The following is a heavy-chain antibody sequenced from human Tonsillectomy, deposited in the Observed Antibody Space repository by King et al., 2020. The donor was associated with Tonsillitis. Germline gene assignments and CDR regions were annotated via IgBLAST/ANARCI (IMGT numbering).Heavy chain of an antibody. D-gene: IGHD1-26*01. Sequence: GYFWGWIRQPPGKGLEWIGTVFHSGVTYYNPSLASRVTISADTSKNQFSLTLTSVTAADSAVYYCARDRNSTSEMDYWGQGTMVTVSS. J-gene: IGHJ4*02. CDR1: GYF. V-gene: IGHV4-38-2*02. CDR2: VFHSGVT. CDR3: ARDRNSTSEMDY.